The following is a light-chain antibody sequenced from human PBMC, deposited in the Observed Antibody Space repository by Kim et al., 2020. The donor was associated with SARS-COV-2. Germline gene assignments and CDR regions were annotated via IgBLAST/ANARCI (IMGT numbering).Light chain of an antibody. Sequence: GQAVTIPCTGTSSDVGGYNYVAWYQQPPGKAPKLMIFAVSKRPSGVPDRFSGSKSGNTASLTVSGLQAEDEADYYCSSYAGSNNLVFGTGTKVTVL. V-gene: IGLV2-8*01. CDR1: SSDVGGYNY. CDR2: AVS. J-gene: IGLJ1*01. CDR3: SSYAGSNNLV.